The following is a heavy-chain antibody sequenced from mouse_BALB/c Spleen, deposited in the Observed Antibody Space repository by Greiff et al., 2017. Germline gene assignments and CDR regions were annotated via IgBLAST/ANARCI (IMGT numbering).Heavy chain of an antibody. CDR2: ISSGGST. D-gene: IGHD1-1*01. Sequence: EVKLMESGGGLVKPGGSLKLSCAASGFTFSSYAMSWVRQTPEKRLEWVASISSGGSTYYPDSVKGRFTISRDNDRNILYLQMSSLRSEDTAMYYCARTVVARDWYFDVWGAGTTVTVSS. J-gene: IGHJ1*01. CDR3: ARTVVARDWYFDV. V-gene: IGHV5-6-5*01. CDR1: GFTFSSYA.